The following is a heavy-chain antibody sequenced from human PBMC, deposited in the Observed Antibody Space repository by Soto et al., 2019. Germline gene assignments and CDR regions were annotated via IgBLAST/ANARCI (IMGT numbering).Heavy chain of an antibody. V-gene: IGHV4-34*01. CDR2: INHSGST. CDR3: ARGGAHSSGWYGIYYYYYGMDV. J-gene: IGHJ6*02. Sequence: SETLSLTXAVYGGSFSGYYWSWIRQPPGKGLEWIGEINHSGSTNYNPSLKSRVTISVDTSKNQFSLKLSSVTAADTAVYYCARGGAHSSGWYGIYYYYYGMDVWGQGTTVTVSS. D-gene: IGHD6-19*01. CDR1: GGSFSGYY.